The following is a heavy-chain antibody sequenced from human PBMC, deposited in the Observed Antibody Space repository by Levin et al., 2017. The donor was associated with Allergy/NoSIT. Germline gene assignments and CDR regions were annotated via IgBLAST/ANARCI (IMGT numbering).Heavy chain of an antibody. CDR2: ISDSGGSM. CDR1: GFTFRNFA. Sequence: LSLTCAASGFTFRNFAMSWVRQAPGKGLEWVSGISDSGGSMYNAESVTGRFTISRDNSKSTLYLQMKSLRAEDTAVYYCAKDLSAVPAANYYYGMDVWGQGTTVTVSS. CDR3: AKDLSAVPAANYYYGMDV. V-gene: IGHV3-23*01. J-gene: IGHJ6*02. D-gene: IGHD2-2*01.